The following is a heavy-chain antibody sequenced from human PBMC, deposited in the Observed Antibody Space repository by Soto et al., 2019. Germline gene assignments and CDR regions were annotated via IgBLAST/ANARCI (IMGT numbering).Heavy chain of an antibody. J-gene: IGHJ4*02. V-gene: IGHV3-23*01. CDR1: GFTFSNYA. CDR3: AKGGGSGCQGGEDF. CDR2: ITSDGSTT. D-gene: IGHD6-19*01. Sequence: EVQLLESGGGVVQPGGSLRLSCVVSGFTFSNYAMSWVRKTPGKGLEWVSGITSDGSTTWYADFVEGRFTISRDNSKNTVYLQLNSPRGEDAAVYFCAKGGGSGCQGGEDFWGEGTMVTVSS.